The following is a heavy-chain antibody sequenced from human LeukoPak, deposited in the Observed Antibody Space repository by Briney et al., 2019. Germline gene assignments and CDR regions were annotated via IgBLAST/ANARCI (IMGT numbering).Heavy chain of an antibody. Sequence: PGGSLRLSCIASEFTFSSYWMNWFRQAPGRGLEWVASIKRDGTEKYYVDSVKGRFTISRDNTKNSLYLQMNSLRVEDTAVYYCGRTGDLSDYWGQGTLVTVSS. V-gene: IGHV3-7*01. D-gene: IGHD7-27*01. CDR1: EFTFSSYW. J-gene: IGHJ4*02. CDR3: GRTGDLSDY. CDR2: IKRDGTEK.